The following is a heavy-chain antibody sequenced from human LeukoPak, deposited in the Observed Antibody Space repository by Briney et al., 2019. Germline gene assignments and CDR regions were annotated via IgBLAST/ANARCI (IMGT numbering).Heavy chain of an antibody. V-gene: IGHV3-72*01. J-gene: IGHJ4*02. CDR3: ASASAGLIEY. CDR1: GFSFSDRF. CDR2: IRNKVNSYTT. Sequence: GGSLRLSCAASGFSFSDRFMDWVRQAPGKGLEWVGRIRNKVNSYTTDFAASVKGRFTISRDDSKNSLYLQMNSLKTEDTAMYYCASASAGLIEYWGQGTLVTVSS.